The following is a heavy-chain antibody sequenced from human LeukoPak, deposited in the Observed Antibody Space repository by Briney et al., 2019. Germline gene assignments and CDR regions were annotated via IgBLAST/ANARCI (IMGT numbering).Heavy chain of an antibody. Sequence: PSETLSLTCSVSDGSINSGSFYWAWIRQPPGKGLEWIGSVYYSGSTNYNPSLKSRVTISVDTSKSQFSLKLSSVTAADTAVYYCARGIMVDYWGQGTLVTVSS. CDR3: ARGIMVDY. V-gene: IGHV4-39*07. J-gene: IGHJ4*02. CDR2: VYYSGST. D-gene: IGHD2-8*01. CDR1: DGSINSGSFY.